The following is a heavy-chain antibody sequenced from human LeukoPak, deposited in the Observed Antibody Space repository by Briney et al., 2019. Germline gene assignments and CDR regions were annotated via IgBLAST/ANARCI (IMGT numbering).Heavy chain of an antibody. D-gene: IGHD3-3*01. J-gene: IGHJ4*02. CDR3: ARGGRSDFWSGYSYYFDY. CDR1: GYTFTSYG. CDR2: ISAYNGNT. Sequence: ASVKVSCKASGYTFTSYGTSWVRQAPGQGLEWMGWISAYNGNTNYAQKLQGRVTMTTDTSTSTAYMELRSLRSDDTAVYYCARGGRSDFWSGYSYYFDYWGQGTLVTVSS. V-gene: IGHV1-18*01.